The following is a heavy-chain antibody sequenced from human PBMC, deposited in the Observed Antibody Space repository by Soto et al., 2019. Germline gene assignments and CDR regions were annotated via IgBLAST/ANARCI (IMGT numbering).Heavy chain of an antibody. Sequence: GGSLGLYCGASGFTFSTNDLNSVWRALVKGRGWVSSIASSSSYIYYADSVKGRFTISRDNAKNSLYLQMNTLRPDDAAVYYCARERVHLERQDEAGGAPVWGQGTLVTVSS. CDR3: ARERVHLERQDEAGGAPV. D-gene: IGHD1-1*01. V-gene: IGHV3-21*01. CDR1: GFTFSTND. CDR2: IASSSSYI. J-gene: IGHJ4*02.